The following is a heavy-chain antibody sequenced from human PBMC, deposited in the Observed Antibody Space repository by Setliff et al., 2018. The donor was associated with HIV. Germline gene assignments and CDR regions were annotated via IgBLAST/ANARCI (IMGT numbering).Heavy chain of an antibody. V-gene: IGHV4-59*08. CDR3: ARHKSQPYYFDY. CDR1: GGSISSYY. J-gene: IGHJ4*02. CDR2: IYYSGST. Sequence: PSETLSLTCTVSGGSISSYYWSWIRQPPGKGLEWIGYIYYSGSTNYTPSLKSRVTISVDTSKNQFSLKLSSVTAADTAVYYCARHKSQPYYFDYWGQGTLVTVSS.